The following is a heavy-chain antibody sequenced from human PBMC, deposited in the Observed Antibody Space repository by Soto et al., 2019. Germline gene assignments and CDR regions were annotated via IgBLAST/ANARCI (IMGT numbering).Heavy chain of an antibody. CDR2: IYYSGNT. D-gene: IGHD5-12*01. CDR3: ARHADVAKYMDLAYFKS. V-gene: IGHV4-61*01. J-gene: IGHJ4*02. Sequence: QVQLQESGPGLVQPSETLSLTCTVSGDSLRSGSYYWSWIRQPPGKGTEWIGYIYYSGNTTNSPSVKGRVTISIDTTKNQYYLMVSSVSAADTAVYYCARHADVAKYMDLAYFKSWGEGTLVTVSS. CDR1: GDSLRSGSYY.